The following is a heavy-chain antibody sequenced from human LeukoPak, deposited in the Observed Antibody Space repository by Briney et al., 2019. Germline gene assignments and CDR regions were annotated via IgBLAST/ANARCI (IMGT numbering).Heavy chain of an antibody. Sequence: GGSLRLSCAASGFTFDDYGMSWVRQAPGKGLEWVSGINWNGGSTGYADSVKGRFTISRDNAKNTLYLQMNSLRAEDTAVYYCARVPVTTSYYYGMDVWGQGTTVTVSS. V-gene: IGHV3-20*04. D-gene: IGHD4-17*01. CDR1: GFTFDDYG. CDR3: ARVPVTTSYYYGMDV. CDR2: INWNGGST. J-gene: IGHJ6*02.